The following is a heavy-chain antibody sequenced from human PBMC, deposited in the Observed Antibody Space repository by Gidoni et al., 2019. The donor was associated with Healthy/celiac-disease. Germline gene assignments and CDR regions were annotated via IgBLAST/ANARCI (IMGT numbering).Heavy chain of an antibody. CDR3: ARDWGRYCSSTSCSDAFDI. CDR2: IYYSGST. V-gene: IGHV4-31*03. Sequence: QVQLQESGPGLVKRSQTLSPTCTVSGGSISSGGYYWSWIRRHPGKGLEWIGYIYYSGSTYYNPSLKSRVTISVDTSKNQFSLKLSSVTAADTAVYYCARDWGRYCSSTSCSDAFDIWGQGTMVTVSS. J-gene: IGHJ3*02. D-gene: IGHD2-2*01. CDR1: GGSISSGGYY.